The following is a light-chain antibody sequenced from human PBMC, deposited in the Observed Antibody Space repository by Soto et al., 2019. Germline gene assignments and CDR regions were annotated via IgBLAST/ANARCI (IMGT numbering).Light chain of an antibody. V-gene: IGKV1-13*02. Sequence: AIQLTQSPSSLSASVGDRVTITCRASQGISTALAWYQQKPGKAPQLLIYDASSLQSGVPSRFSGSGSGTDFTLTISSLQPEDFATYYCQHCNTYPVIFPFGPGTKGDIK. J-gene: IGKJ3*01. CDR1: QGISTA. CDR3: QHCNTYPVIFP. CDR2: DAS.